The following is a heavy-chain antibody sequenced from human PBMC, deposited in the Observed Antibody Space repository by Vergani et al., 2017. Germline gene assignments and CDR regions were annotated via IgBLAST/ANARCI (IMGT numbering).Heavy chain of an antibody. Sequence: EVQLLESGGGLVQPGGSLRLSGAASGFTFSSYAMSWVRQAPGKGLEWVSAISGSGGSTYYADSVKGRFTISRDNSKNTLYLQMNSLRAEDTAVYYCARDRDYYDSSGYHDAFDIWGQGTMVTVSS. V-gene: IGHV3-23*01. D-gene: IGHD3-22*01. CDR2: ISGSGGST. J-gene: IGHJ3*02. CDR3: ARDRDYYDSSGYHDAFDI. CDR1: GFTFSSYA.